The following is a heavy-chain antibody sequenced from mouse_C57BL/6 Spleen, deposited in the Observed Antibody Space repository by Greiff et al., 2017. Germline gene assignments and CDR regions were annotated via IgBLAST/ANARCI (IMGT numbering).Heavy chain of an antibody. Sequence: EVQLQQSGPELVKPGASVKISCKASGYSFTDYNMNWVKQSNGKSLEWIGVINPNYGTTSYNQKFKGKATLTVDQSSSTAYMQLNSLTSEDSAVYDGERWGIDYGNYVGYAMDYWGQGTSVTVSS. CDR2: INPNYGTT. V-gene: IGHV1-39*01. CDR3: ERWGIDYGNYVGYAMDY. CDR1: GYSFTDYN. D-gene: IGHD2-1*01. J-gene: IGHJ4*01.